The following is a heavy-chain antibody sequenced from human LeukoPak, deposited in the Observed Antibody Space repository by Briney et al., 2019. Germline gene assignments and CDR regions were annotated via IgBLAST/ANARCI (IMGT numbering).Heavy chain of an antibody. Sequence: GGSLRLSCGASGITFSSYSMNWVRQTPGKGLEWVSYISSSGSTKYYADSVKGRFTISRDNARNSLYLQMNSLRAEDTAVYFCARGGLSIMGYWGQGTLVTVSS. J-gene: IGHJ4*02. D-gene: IGHD2/OR15-2a*01. CDR3: ARGGLSIMGY. CDR2: ISSSGSTK. V-gene: IGHV3-48*01. CDR1: GITFSSYS.